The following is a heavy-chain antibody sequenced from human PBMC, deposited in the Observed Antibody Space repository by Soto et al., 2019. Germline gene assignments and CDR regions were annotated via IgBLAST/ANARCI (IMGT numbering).Heavy chain of an antibody. CDR1: GLSFNIYW. Sequence: EVQLVESGGGLVQPEGSLRLSCAASGLSFNIYWMHWVRQVPGKGLVWLARINSDGSHTIYVDSVKGRFTISRDNAKNTVFLQMDSLRDEDTGVYYCAGGMAGLDVWGQGTTVTVSS. CDR3: AGGMAGLDV. V-gene: IGHV3-74*01. CDR2: INSDGSHT. J-gene: IGHJ6*02.